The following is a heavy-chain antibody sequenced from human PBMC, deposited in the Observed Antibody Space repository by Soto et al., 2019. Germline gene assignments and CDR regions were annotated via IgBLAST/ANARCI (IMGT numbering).Heavy chain of an antibody. Sequence: PGESLKISCKASGYSFTNYWIGWVRQMPGKGLEWMGVIYPGDSDTKYSPSFQGQVTISADKSISTAYLQWSSLKASDTAMYYCARLDDYLWGIHNWFDPWGQGTLVTVSS. CDR1: GYSFTNYW. V-gene: IGHV5-51*01. D-gene: IGHD3-16*01. CDR3: ARLDDYLWGIHNWFDP. J-gene: IGHJ5*02. CDR2: IYPGDSDT.